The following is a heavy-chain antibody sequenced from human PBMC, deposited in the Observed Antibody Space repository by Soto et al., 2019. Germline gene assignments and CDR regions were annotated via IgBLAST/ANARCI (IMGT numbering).Heavy chain of an antibody. CDR3: ARHGSGWRGGWGRPTYYYYGMDV. D-gene: IGHD6-19*01. V-gene: IGHV5-51*01. J-gene: IGHJ6*02. Sequence: GESLKISCKGSGYSFTSYWSGWVRQMPGKGLEWMGIIYPGDSDTRYSPSFQGQVTVSADKSISTAYLQWSSLKASDTAMYYCARHGSGWRGGWGRPTYYYYGMDVWGQGTTVTVSS. CDR1: GYSFTSYW. CDR2: IYPGDSDT.